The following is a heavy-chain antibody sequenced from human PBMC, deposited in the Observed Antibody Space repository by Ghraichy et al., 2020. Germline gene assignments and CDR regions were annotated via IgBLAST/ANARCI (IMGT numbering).Heavy chain of an antibody. CDR3: AKVPVCPFTGYSSSWYCLGY. D-gene: IGHD6-13*01. J-gene: IGHJ4*02. CDR2: ISGSGGST. V-gene: IGHV3-23*01. CDR1: GFTFSSYA. Sequence: GGSLRLSCAASGFTFSSYAMSWVRQAPGKGLEWVSAISGSGGSTYYADSVKGRFTISRDNSKNTLYLQMNSLRAEDTAVYYCAKVPVCPFTGYSSSWYCLGYWGQGTLVTVSS.